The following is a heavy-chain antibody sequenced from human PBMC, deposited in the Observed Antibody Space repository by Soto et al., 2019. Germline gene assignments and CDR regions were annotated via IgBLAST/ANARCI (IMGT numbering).Heavy chain of an antibody. J-gene: IGHJ3*02. CDR3: ATHFKLWFGESDAFDI. Sequence: ASVKVSCKASGYTLTELSMHWVRQAPGKGLEWMGGFDPEDGETIYAQKFQGRVTMTEDTSTDTAYMELSSLRSEDTAVYYCATHFKLWFGESDAFDIWGQGTMVTVSS. D-gene: IGHD3-10*01. CDR1: GYTLTELS. CDR2: FDPEDGET. V-gene: IGHV1-24*01.